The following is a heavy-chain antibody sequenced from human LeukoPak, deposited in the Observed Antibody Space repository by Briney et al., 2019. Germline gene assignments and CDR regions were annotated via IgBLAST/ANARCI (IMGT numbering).Heavy chain of an antibody. CDR1: GFTFSSYW. J-gene: IGHJ3*02. Sequence: GGSLRLSCAASGFTFSSYWMSWVRQAPGKGLEWVANIKQDGSEKYYVDSVKGRFTISRDSAKNSLYLQMNSLRAEDTAVYYCARSTSKGYSYGPGAFDIWGQGTMVTVSS. CDR2: IKQDGSEK. V-gene: IGHV3-7*01. D-gene: IGHD5-18*01. CDR3: ARSTSKGYSYGPGAFDI.